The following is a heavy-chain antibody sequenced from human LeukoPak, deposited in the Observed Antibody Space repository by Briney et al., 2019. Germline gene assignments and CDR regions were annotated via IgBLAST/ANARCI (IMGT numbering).Heavy chain of an antibody. Sequence: GVSLRLSCAASGFTFSSYDMHWVRQATGKGLEWVSAIGTAGGTYYPESVKGRFTISRENAKNSLYLQMNSLRAGDTAVYYCARVLAAEPYYYYGMDVWGQGTTVTVS. CDR2: IGTAGGT. CDR1: GFTFSSYD. D-gene: IGHD6-25*01. V-gene: IGHV3-13*04. J-gene: IGHJ6*02. CDR3: ARVLAAEPYYYYGMDV.